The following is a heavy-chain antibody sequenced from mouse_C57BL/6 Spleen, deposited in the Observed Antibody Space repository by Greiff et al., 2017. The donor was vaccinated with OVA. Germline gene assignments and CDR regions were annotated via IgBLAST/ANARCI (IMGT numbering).Heavy chain of an antibody. V-gene: IGHV1-82*01. J-gene: IGHJ2*01. Sequence: QVQLKESGPELVKPGASVKISCKASGYAFSSSWMNWVKQRPGKGLEWIGRIYPGDGDTNYNGKFKGKATLTADKSSSTAYMQLSSLTSEDSAVYFCAPQFITTVVDYFDYWGQGTTLTVSS. CDR2: IYPGDGDT. D-gene: IGHD1-1*01. CDR3: APQFITTVVDYFDY. CDR1: GYAFSSSW.